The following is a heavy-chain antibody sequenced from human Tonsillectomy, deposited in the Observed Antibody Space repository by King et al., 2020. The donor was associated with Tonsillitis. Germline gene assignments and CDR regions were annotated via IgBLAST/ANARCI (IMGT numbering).Heavy chain of an antibody. CDR3: AGGGPAVWGSYRYPFDY. CDR1: GFTFISYS. D-gene: IGHD3-16*02. CDR2: ISSSSSYI. Sequence: VQLVESGGGLVKPGGSLRLSCAASGFTFISYSMNWVRQAPGKGLEWVSSISSSSSYIYYADSVKGRFTISRDNAKNSLYLQMNSLRAEDTAVYYCAGGGPAVWGSYRYPFDYWGQGTLVTVSS. J-gene: IGHJ4*02. V-gene: IGHV3-21*01.